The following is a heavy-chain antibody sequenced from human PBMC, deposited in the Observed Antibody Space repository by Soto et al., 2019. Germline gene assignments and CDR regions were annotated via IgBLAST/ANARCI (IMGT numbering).Heavy chain of an antibody. Sequence: QLQLQESGPGLVKPSETLSLTCTVSGGSINNSSFYWGWVRQPPGKRLEWIGSIYYSGSAYYNPSFKRRLTLSADTSKNQFSLNLSSVTAADTAVYFCARRALVRGILPYYFDSWGQGTLVTVSS. CDR2: IYYSGSA. D-gene: IGHD3-10*01. V-gene: IGHV4-39*01. CDR1: GGSINNSSFY. CDR3: ARRALVRGILPYYFDS. J-gene: IGHJ4*02.